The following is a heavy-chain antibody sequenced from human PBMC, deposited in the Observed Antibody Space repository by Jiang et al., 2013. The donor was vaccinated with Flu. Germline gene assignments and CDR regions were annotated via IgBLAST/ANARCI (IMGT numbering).Heavy chain of an antibody. CDR3: ATPWLVGDY. D-gene: IGHD6-19*01. CDR2: INPNSGNT. Sequence: EVKKPGASVKVSCKASGYTFTSYGISWVRQAPGQGLEWMGWINPNSGNTNYAQKLQGRVTMTTDTSTSTAYMELRSLRSDDTAVYYCATPWLVGDYWGQGTLVTVSS. V-gene: IGHV1-18*01. J-gene: IGHJ4*02. CDR1: GYTFTSYG.